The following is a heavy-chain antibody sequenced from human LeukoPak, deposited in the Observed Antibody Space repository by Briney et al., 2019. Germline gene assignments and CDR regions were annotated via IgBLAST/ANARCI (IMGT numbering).Heavy chain of an antibody. J-gene: IGHJ4*02. CDR1: GYSFTSYW. Sequence: GESLKISCKGSGYSFTSYWIGWVRQMPGKGLEWMGIIYPGDSDTRYSPSFQGQVTISADKSISTAYLQWSSLKASDTAMYYCARLGCLAAAGCYFDYWGQGTLVTVSS. CDR3: ARLGCLAAAGCYFDY. V-gene: IGHV5-51*01. CDR2: IYPGDSDT. D-gene: IGHD6-13*01.